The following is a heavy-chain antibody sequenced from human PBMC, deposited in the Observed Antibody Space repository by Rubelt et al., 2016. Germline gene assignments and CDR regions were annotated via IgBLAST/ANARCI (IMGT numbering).Heavy chain of an antibody. V-gene: IGHV3-30*04. Sequence: GFTFSSYAMHWVRQAPGKGLEWVAVISYDGSNKYYADSVKGRFTISRDNSKNTLYLQMNSLRAEDTAVYYCAIQAAGSYYDYFQHWGQGTLVTVSS. D-gene: IGHD1-26*01. CDR2: ISYDGSNK. J-gene: IGHJ1*01. CDR3: AIQAAGSYYDYFQH. CDR1: GFTFSSYA.